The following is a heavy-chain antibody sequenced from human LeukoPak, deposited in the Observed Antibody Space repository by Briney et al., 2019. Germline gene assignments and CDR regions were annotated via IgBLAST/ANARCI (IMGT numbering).Heavy chain of an antibody. J-gene: IGHJ4*02. CDR2: FYTSGGT. V-gene: IGHV4-4*07. D-gene: IGHD6-13*01. Sequence: SETLSLTCSVSGGSISNYYWSWIRQPTGKGLEWIGRFYTSGGTRYNPSLESRVAMSVDASKNQFFLKLTSVTAADTAVYYCTRGAPGIAARADYWGQGTLVTVSS. CDR3: TRGAPGIAARADY. CDR1: GGSISNYY.